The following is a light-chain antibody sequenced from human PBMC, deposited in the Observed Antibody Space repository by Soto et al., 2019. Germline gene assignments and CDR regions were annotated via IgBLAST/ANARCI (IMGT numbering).Light chain of an antibody. V-gene: IGLV2-14*01. CDR2: EVS. CDR1: SSDVGGYNH. CDR3: SSYTSSRTLA. Sequence: QSALTQPASVSGSPGQSITISCTGSSSDVGGYNHVSWYQQHPGKAPKLMIYEVSNRPSGVSNRFSGSKSGNTASLTISGLQAEDEADYYCSSYTSSRTLAFGTGTKVTVL. J-gene: IGLJ1*01.